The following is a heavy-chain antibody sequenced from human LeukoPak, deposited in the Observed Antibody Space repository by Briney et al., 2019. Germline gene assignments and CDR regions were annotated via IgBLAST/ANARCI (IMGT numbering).Heavy chain of an antibody. J-gene: IGHJ6*04. D-gene: IGHD2-15*01. CDR1: GFTFSSYP. CDR2: IIEGGVIT. V-gene: IGHV3-23*01. CDR3: AKVNGYCSGGSCYSSGSYYYYGMDV. Sequence: PGGSLRLSCVASGFTFSSYPSGWVRQAPGEGLGWVSDIIEGGVITYYADCVKGRFTISRDNSKNTMYLQMNSLRAEDTALYYCAKVNGYCSGGSCYSSGSYYYYGMDVWGKGTTVTVPS.